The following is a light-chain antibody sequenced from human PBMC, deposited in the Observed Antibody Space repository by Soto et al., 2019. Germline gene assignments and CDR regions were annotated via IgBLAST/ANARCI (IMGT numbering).Light chain of an antibody. V-gene: IGKV4-1*01. Sequence: DIVMTQSPDSLAVSLGDRATINCKSSQSLLYRFYKNNYLAWYQQKAGQPPKLLIYWASARASGVPDRFSGSESGTHFTLTISSLQTEDAAVYFCQQYYGAPFTFGQGTKREI. CDR2: WAS. CDR1: QSLLYRFYKNNY. CDR3: QQYYGAPFT. J-gene: IGKJ2*01.